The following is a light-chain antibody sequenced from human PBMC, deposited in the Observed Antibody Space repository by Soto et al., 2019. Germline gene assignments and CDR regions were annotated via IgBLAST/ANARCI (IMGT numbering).Light chain of an antibody. CDR3: CSYVGGYSYV. V-gene: IGLV2-11*01. Sequence: QSVLTQPRSVSGSPGQSVTVSCTGTSSDVGDYNSVSWYQQHPGKAPKLMIYDVSKRPSGVPDRFSGSKSGNTASLTISGLQAEDEADYYCCSYVGGYSYVFGIGTKSPS. CDR2: DVS. CDR1: SSDVGDYNS. J-gene: IGLJ1*01.